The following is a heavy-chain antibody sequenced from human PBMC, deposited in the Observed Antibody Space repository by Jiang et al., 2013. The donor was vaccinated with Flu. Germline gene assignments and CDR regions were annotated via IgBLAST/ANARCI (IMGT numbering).Heavy chain of an antibody. CDR3: AREGYGDFGFDC. Sequence: TSYNPSLKSRVTISVDTSKNQFSLRLTSVTAADTAVYYCAREGYGDFGFDCWGQGILVTVPS. J-gene: IGHJ4*02. CDR2: T. V-gene: IGHV4-30-2*04. D-gene: IGHD4-17*01.